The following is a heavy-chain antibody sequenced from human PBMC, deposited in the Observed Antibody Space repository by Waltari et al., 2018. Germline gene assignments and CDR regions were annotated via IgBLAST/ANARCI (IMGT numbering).Heavy chain of an antibody. J-gene: IGHJ4*02. CDR1: GGSFSGYY. D-gene: IGHD3-22*01. CDR2: INHSGST. V-gene: IGHV4-34*01. CDR3: ARRGYYYGFLDY. Sequence: QVQLQQWGAGLLKPSETLSLTCAVYGGSFSGYYWSWIRQPPGKGLEWIGEINHSGSTNYNPSLKSRVTISVDTSKNQFSLKLSSVTAADTAVYYCARRGYYYGFLDYWGQGTLVTVSS.